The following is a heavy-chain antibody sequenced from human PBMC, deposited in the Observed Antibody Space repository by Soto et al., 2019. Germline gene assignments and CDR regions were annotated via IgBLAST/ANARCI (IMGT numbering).Heavy chain of an antibody. CDR1: GYTLTELS. CDR3: ATARYYDFWSGYYTNYGMDV. D-gene: IGHD3-3*01. CDR2: FDPEDGET. V-gene: IGHV1-24*01. Sequence: QVQLVQSGAEVKKPGASVKVSCKVSGYTLTELSMHWVRQAPGKGLEWMGGFDPEDGETIYAQKFQGRVTMTEDTSTDTAYMELSSLRSEDTDVYYCATARYYDFWSGYYTNYGMDVWGQGTTVTVSS. J-gene: IGHJ6*02.